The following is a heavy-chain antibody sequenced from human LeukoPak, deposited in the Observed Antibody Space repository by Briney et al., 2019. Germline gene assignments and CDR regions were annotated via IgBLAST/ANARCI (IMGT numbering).Heavy chain of an antibody. CDR1: GFTFSSYA. J-gene: IGHJ4*02. D-gene: IGHD3-22*01. V-gene: IGHV3-23*01. Sequence: PGGSLRLSCAASGFTFSSYAMSWVRQAPGKGLEWVSAISGSGGSTYYADSVKGRFTISRDNSKNTLYLQMNSLRAEDTAVYYCAKDRSPYYVIVVVITESGFDYWGQGTLVTVSS. CDR3: AKDRSPYYVIVVVITESGFDY. CDR2: ISGSGGST.